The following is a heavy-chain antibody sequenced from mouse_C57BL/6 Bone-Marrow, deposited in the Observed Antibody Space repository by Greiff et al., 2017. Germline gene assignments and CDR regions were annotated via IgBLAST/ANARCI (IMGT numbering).Heavy chain of an antibody. Sequence: VQLQQSGAELVRPGASVTLSCKASGYTFTDYEMHWVKQTPVHGLEWIGAIDPETGGTAYNQKFKGKAILTADKSSSTAYMELRSLTSEDSAVYYCTGKGGTAQVPWFAYWGQGTLVTVSA. V-gene: IGHV1-15*01. D-gene: IGHD3-2*02. CDR2: IDPETGGT. CDR1: GYTFTDYE. J-gene: IGHJ3*01. CDR3: TGKGGTAQVPWFAY.